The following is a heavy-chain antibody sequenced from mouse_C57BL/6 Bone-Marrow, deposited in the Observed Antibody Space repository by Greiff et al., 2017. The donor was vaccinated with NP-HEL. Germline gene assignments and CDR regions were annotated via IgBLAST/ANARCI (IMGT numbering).Heavy chain of an antibody. CDR2: IDPSDSYT. V-gene: IGHV1-59*01. Sequence: QVQLKQPGAELVRPGTSVKLSCKASGYTFTSYWMHWVKQRPGQGLEWIGVIDPSDSYTNYNQKFKGKATLTVDTSSSTAYMQLSSLTSEDSAVYYCARLYYGNYLAYWGQGTLVTVSA. CDR3: ARLYYGNYLAY. CDR1: GYTFTSYW. D-gene: IGHD2-1*01. J-gene: IGHJ3*01.